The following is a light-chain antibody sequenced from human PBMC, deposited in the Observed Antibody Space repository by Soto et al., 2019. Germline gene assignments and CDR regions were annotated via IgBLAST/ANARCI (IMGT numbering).Light chain of an antibody. CDR2: DVG. CDR1: SSDIGTYNF. CDR3: SSYRSTTTV. V-gene: IGLV2-14*01. J-gene: IGLJ1*01. Sequence: QPALTQPASVSGSPGQSITISCTGTSSDIGTYNFVSWYQVHPGRAPKLIIHDVGDRPSGVSNRFSGSKSGNTASLTISGLQPEDEADYYCSSYRSTTTVFGTGTKVTVL.